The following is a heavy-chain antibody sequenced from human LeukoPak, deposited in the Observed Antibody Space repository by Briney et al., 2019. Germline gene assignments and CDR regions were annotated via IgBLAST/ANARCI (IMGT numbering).Heavy chain of an antibody. V-gene: IGHV4-39*07. Sequence: SETLSLTCTVSVGSITSSDYWWAWIRLPPGRGLEWIGSFYYSGSTYSNPPLKSRATISVDTSKNQFSLKLSSVTAADAAVYFCARRSSSWYYFEDWGQGTLVTVSS. CDR1: VGSITSSDYW. CDR3: ARRSSSWYYFED. J-gene: IGHJ4*02. D-gene: IGHD6-13*01. CDR2: FYYSGST.